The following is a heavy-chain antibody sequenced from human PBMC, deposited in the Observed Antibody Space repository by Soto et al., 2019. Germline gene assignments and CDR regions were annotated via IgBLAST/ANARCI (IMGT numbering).Heavy chain of an antibody. CDR3: AKDGSSSWYYLVSKSEYFQH. Sequence: QPGGSLRLSCAASGFTFSSYGMHWVRQAPGKGLEWVAVISYDGSNKYYADSVKGRFTISRDNSKNTLYLQMNSLRAEDTAVYYCAKDGSSSWYYLVSKSEYFQHWGQGTLVTVSS. D-gene: IGHD6-13*01. CDR2: ISYDGSNK. V-gene: IGHV3-30*18. J-gene: IGHJ1*01. CDR1: GFTFSSYG.